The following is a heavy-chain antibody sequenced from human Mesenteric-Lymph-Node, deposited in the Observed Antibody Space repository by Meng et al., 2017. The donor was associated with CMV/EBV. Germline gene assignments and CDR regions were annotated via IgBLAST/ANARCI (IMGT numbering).Heavy chain of an antibody. CDR3: TGDSVSNPNLDY. V-gene: IGHV3-66*01. Sequence: VHLGGSGGGLVPPGGSLRLSCAASGFNVRDKYMSWVRQAPGKGLEWVCIIYRGDNTYYIDSVKDRFTVSRDNSKNTMYLQMNSLRVEDTAVYYCTGDSVSNPNLDYWGQGTLVTVSS. J-gene: IGHJ4*02. CDR1: GFNVRDKY. D-gene: IGHD3-10*01. CDR2: IYRGDNT.